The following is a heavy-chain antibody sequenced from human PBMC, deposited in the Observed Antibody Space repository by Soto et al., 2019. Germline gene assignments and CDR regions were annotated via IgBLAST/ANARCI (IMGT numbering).Heavy chain of an antibody. CDR2: INPSGDSR. Sequence: ASVKVSCKASGFSFIDYFMHWVRQAPGQGLEWMGIINPSGDSRNYAQKFQGRVTITRDTSTSTVYMELSSLRSEDTAVYYCASAGPAGLGYCSGGSCGSFDYWGQGTLVTVSS. CDR1: GFSFIDYF. V-gene: IGHV1-46*01. CDR3: ASAGPAGLGYCSGGSCGSFDY. J-gene: IGHJ4*02. D-gene: IGHD2-15*01.